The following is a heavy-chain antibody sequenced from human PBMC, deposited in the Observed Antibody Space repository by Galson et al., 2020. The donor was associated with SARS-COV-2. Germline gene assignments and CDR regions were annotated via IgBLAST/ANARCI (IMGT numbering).Heavy chain of an antibody. CDR2: TYYRSKWNN. V-gene: IGHV6-1*01. Sequence: SQTLSLTCAISGDNVSSNRAAWNWIRQSPSRGLEWLGRTYYRSKWNNDYAVSMKGRLIINADTSENQFSLQLDFVTPEDTAVYYCARDPSDWTFFDYWGQGTLVTVSS. J-gene: IGHJ4*02. CDR3: ARDPSDWTFFDY. CDR1: GDNVSSNRAA. D-gene: IGHD1-1*01.